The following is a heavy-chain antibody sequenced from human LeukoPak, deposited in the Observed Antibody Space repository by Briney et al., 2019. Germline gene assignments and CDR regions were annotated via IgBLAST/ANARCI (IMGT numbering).Heavy chain of an antibody. CDR2: IYPGDSDT. Sequence: ASVKVSCKASGYTFTSYAMHWVRQMPGKGLEWMGIIYPGDSDTRYSPSFQGQVTISADKSISTAYLQWSSLKASDTAMYYCARTPHSSSLFDYWGQGTLVTVSS. V-gene: IGHV5-51*01. J-gene: IGHJ4*02. CDR3: ARTPHSSSLFDY. D-gene: IGHD6-13*01. CDR1: GYTFTSYA.